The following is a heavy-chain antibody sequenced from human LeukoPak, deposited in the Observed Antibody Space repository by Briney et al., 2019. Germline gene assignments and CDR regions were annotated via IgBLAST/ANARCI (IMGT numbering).Heavy chain of an antibody. V-gene: IGHV4-34*01. CDR1: GGSISSYY. CDR3: ARSGDCGGDCEAFDI. CDR2: INHSGST. D-gene: IGHD2-21*02. J-gene: IGHJ3*02. Sequence: TSETLSLTCTVSGGSISSYYWSWIRQPPGKGLEWIGEINHSGSTNYNPSLKSRVTISVDTSKNQFSLKLSSVTAADTAVYYCARSGDCGGDCEAFDIWGQGTMVTVSS.